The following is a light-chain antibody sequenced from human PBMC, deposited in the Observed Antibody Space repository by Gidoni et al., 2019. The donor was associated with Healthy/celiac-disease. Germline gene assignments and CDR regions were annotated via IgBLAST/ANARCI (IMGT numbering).Light chain of an antibody. CDR1: SLRSDY. Sequence: SSELTQDPAVSVALGQTVRITCQGDSLRSDYASWYKQKPGQAPVLVISGKNNRPSGIPDRFSGSSSGNTASLTITGAQAEDEADYYCNSRDSSGNHLGVFGGGTKLTVL. CDR2: GKN. J-gene: IGLJ2*01. CDR3: NSRDSSGNHLGV. V-gene: IGLV3-19*01.